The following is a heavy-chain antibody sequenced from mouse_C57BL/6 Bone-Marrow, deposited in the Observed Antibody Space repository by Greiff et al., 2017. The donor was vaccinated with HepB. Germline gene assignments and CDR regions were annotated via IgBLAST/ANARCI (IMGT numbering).Heavy chain of an antibody. CDR2: IDPENGDT. J-gene: IGHJ2*01. D-gene: IGHD3-2*02. CDR3: TPDSSGYDY. CDR1: GYTFTSYW. Sequence: VQLQQPGAELVMPGASVKLSCKASGYTFTSYWMHWVKQRPEQGLEWIGWIDPENGDTEYASKFQGKATITADTSSNTAYLQLSRLTSEDTAVYYCTPDSSGYDYWGQGTTLTVSS. V-gene: IGHV14-4*01.